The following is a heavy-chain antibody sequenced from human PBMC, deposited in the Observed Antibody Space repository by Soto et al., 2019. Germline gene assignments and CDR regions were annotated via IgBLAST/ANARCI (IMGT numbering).Heavy chain of an antibody. D-gene: IGHD6-19*01. J-gene: IGHJ4*02. CDR1: GFTFSSYG. CDR2: IWYDGSNK. V-gene: IGHV3-33*01. Sequence: QVQLVESGGGVVQPGRSLRLSCAASGFTFSSYGMHWVRQAPGKGLEWVAVIWYDGSNKYYAASVKGQFTISRDNSKNTRYLQMNSLRAEDTAVYYCARDCAGYSSGWYQRGGFDYWGQGTLVTVSS. CDR3: ARDCAGYSSGWYQRGGFDY.